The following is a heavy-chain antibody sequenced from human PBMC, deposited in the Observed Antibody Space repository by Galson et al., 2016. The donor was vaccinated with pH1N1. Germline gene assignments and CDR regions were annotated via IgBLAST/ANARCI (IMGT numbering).Heavy chain of an antibody. J-gene: IGHJ3*02. CDR3: ARGRNWNDKGDAFDI. Sequence: SVKVSCKASGGTFSTYAISWVRQAPGQGLEWMGGIIPMFGTTNHAQKFQGRVTFTTDDSASSVYMELISLRSEDAAIYYCARGRNWNDKGDAFDIWGQGTMVSVS. CDR1: GGTFSTYA. CDR2: IIPMFGTT. V-gene: IGHV1-69*05. D-gene: IGHD1-1*01.